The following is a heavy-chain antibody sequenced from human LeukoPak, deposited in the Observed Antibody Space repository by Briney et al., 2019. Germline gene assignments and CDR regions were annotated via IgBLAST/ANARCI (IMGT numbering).Heavy chain of an antibody. J-gene: IGHJ3*01. D-gene: IGHD1-26*01. Sequence: PSETLSLTCTVSGASTSAFYWSWIRQSPGKGLEWIGHSYSGGNANYNPSLKSRVTITIDTSENQFSLRLTSVTAADTAVYFCAHSKRGGGYYINAFAVWGQGALVTISS. CDR3: AHSKRGGGYYINAFAV. CDR1: GASTSAFY. CDR2: SYSGGNA. V-gene: IGHV4-59*01.